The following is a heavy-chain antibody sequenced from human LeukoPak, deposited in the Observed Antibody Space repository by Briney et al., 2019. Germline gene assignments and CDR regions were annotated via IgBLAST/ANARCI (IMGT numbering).Heavy chain of an antibody. Sequence: SETLSLTCTVSGYSISSGYQWGWLRQPPGKGLEWIGNIYQSGSTYYNPSLKSRVTISVDTSKNQFSLKLSSVTAADTAVYYCARARDGYIFDYWGQGTLVTVSS. J-gene: IGHJ4*02. CDR1: GYSISSGYQ. CDR3: ARARDGYIFDY. D-gene: IGHD5-24*01. CDR2: IYQSGST. V-gene: IGHV4-38-2*02.